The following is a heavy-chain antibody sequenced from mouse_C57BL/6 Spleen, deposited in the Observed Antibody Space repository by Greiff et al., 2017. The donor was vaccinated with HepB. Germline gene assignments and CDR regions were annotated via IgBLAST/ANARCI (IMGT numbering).Heavy chain of an antibody. Sequence: EVKLVESGGGLVKPGGSLKLSCAASGFTFSDYGMHWVRQAPEKGLEWVAYISSGSSTIYYADTVKGRFTISRDNAKNTLFLQMTSLRSEDTAMYYCARPELGPAHWYFDVWGTGTTVTVSS. CDR1: GFTFSDYG. CDR2: ISSGSSTI. CDR3: ARPELGPAHWYFDV. V-gene: IGHV5-17*01. J-gene: IGHJ1*03. D-gene: IGHD4-1*01.